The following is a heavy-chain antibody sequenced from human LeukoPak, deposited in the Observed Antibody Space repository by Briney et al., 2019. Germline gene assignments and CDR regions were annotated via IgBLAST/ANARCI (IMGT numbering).Heavy chain of an antibody. V-gene: IGHV4-34*01. J-gene: IGHJ6*03. CDR2: INHSGST. CDR3: ARLRLGYSSYYYYMDV. D-gene: IGHD2-15*01. CDR1: GGSFSGYY. Sequence: SETLSLTCAVYGGSFSGYYWSWLRQPPGKGLEWIGEINHSGSTNYNPSLKSRVTISVDTSKNQFSLKLSSVTAADTAVYYCARLRLGYSSYYYYMDVWGKGTTVTVSS.